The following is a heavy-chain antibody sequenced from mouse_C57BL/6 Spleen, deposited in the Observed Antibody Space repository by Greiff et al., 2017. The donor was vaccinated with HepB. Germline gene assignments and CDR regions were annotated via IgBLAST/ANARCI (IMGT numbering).Heavy chain of an antibody. Sequence: ESGPGLVKPSQSLSLTCSVTGYSITSGYYWNWIRQFPGNKLEWMGYISYDGSNNYNPSLKNRISITRDTSKNQFFLKLNSVTTEDTATYYCATGTGDYYAMDYWGQGTSVTVSS. CDR2: ISYDGSN. D-gene: IGHD4-1*01. J-gene: IGHJ4*01. V-gene: IGHV3-6*01. CDR3: ATGTGDYYAMDY. CDR1: GYSITSGYY.